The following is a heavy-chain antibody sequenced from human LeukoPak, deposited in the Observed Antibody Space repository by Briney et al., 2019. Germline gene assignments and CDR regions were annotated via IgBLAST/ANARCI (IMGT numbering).Heavy chain of an antibody. D-gene: IGHD3-22*01. J-gene: IGHJ4*02. Sequence: GRSLRLSCAASGFTLSSYTMHWDRHAPGKGLEWVAVISVDGNIQYYADSVRGRFTISRDNSKNTLYLQVNSLRDDDTAVYYCARDVGVNMIWGQGTLVTVSS. V-gene: IGHV3-30-3*01. CDR1: GFTLSSYT. CDR3: ARDVGVNMI. CDR2: ISVDGNIQ.